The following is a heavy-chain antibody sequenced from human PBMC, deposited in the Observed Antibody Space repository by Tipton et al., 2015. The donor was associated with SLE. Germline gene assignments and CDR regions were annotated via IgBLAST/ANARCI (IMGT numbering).Heavy chain of an antibody. J-gene: IGHJ4*02. V-gene: IGHV4-31*02. D-gene: IGHD6-19*01. CDR2: IYYSGST. CDR1: GGSISSGGYY. Sequence: LRLSCTVSGGSISSGGYYWSWIRQHPGKGLEWIGYIYYSGSTYYNPSLKSRVTISVDTSKNQFSLKLSSVTAADTAVYYCARKPAGYSSGAVGFDYWGQGTLVTVSS. CDR3: ARKPAGYSSGAVGFDY.